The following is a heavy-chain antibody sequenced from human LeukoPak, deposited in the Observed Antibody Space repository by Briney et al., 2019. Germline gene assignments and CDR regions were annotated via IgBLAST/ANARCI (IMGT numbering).Heavy chain of an antibody. J-gene: IGHJ3*02. Sequence: GGSLRLSCAASGFTFSSYAMHWVRQAPGKGLEWVAVISYDGSNKYYADSVKGRFTISRDNSKNTLYLQMNSLRAEDTAVYYCARGGYYDYIWGSYRQVYDAFDIWGQGTMVTVSS. V-gene: IGHV3-30-3*01. CDR2: ISYDGSNK. CDR1: GFTFSSYA. D-gene: IGHD3-16*02. CDR3: ARGGYYDYIWGSYRQVYDAFDI.